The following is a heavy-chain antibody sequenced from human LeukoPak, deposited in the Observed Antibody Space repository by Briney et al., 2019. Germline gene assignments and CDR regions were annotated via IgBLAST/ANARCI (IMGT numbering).Heavy chain of an antibody. V-gene: IGHV1-8*01. CDR3: ARGPTTYDFWSGYYLDY. CDR2: MNPNSGNT. Sequence: ASVKVSCKASGYTFTSYDINWVRQATGQGLEWMGWMNPNSGNTGYAQKFQGRVTMTRNTSISTAHMELSSLRSEDTAVYYCARGPTTYDFWSGYYLDYWGQGTLVTVSS. D-gene: IGHD3-3*01. J-gene: IGHJ4*02. CDR1: GYTFTSYD.